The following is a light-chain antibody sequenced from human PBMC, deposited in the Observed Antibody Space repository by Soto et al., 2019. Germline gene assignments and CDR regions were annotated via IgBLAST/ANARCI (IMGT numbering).Light chain of an antibody. CDR2: DAS. CDR1: QDISNY. CDR3: QQYHSYYPWT. V-gene: IGKV1-33*01. J-gene: IGKJ1*01. Sequence: DIQMTQTPSSLSASLRDGVTITCQASQDISNYLNWYQQKPGKAPKLLIYDASNLETGVPSRFSGSGSGTDFTFTISSLQPDDSATYYCQQYHSYYPWTFGQGSMVDI.